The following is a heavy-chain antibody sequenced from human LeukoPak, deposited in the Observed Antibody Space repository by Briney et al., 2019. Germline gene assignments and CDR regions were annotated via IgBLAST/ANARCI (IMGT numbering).Heavy chain of an antibody. CDR1: GFTFSDYY. J-gene: IGHJ6*03. Sequence: GGSLRLSCAASGFTFSDYYMSWIRQAPGKGLEWVSYISSSGSTIYYADSVKGRFTISRDNAKNSLYLQMNSLRADDTAVYYCARVRSSSQAYYYYYMDVWGKGTTVTISS. CDR3: ARVRSSSQAYYYYYMDV. V-gene: IGHV3-11*01. CDR2: ISSSGSTI. D-gene: IGHD6-13*01.